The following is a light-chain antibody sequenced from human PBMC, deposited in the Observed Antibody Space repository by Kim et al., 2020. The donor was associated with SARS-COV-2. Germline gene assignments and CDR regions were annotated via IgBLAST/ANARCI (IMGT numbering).Light chain of an antibody. Sequence: ASVGDRVTITCRASQSISSWLAWYQQKPGKAPKLLIYKASSLESGVPSRFSGSESGTEFTLTISSLQPDDFATYYCQQYNSYSGTFGQGTKV. CDR1: QSISSW. CDR2: KAS. J-gene: IGKJ1*01. CDR3: QQYNSYSGT. V-gene: IGKV1-5*03.